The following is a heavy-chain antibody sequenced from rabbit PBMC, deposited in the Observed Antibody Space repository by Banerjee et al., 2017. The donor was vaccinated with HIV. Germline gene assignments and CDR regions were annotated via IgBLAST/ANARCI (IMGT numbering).Heavy chain of an antibody. CDR3: ARGGNTAGDGAAL. D-gene: IGHD7-1*01. CDR1: GFSFSSNYY. CDR2: IHSSSGST. V-gene: IGHV1S40*01. Sequence: QSLEESGGGLVQPEGSLTLTCTASGFSFSSNYYMCWVRQAPGKGPEWIACIHSSSGSTYYASWAKGRFTISKTSSTTVTLQMTSLTAADTATYFCARGGNTAGDGAALWGQGTLVTVS. J-gene: IGHJ6*01.